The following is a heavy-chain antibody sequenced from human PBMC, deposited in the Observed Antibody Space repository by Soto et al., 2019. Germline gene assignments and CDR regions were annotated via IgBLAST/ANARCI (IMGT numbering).Heavy chain of an antibody. D-gene: IGHD1-26*01. V-gene: IGHV1-2*04. CDR1: GDSFNDYY. CDR3: ARESGGATATLDYYYFYMDV. Sequence: QVQLVQSGAEVRKPGGSVTVSCRSSGDSFNDYYIHWVRQAPGQGFEWMGWINLNRGVTKYAQKFQGWVSMTRDTSIRTVYMQLSRLRSDDTAVYYCARESGGATATLDYYYFYMDVWVTGTTVTVSS. J-gene: IGHJ6*03. CDR2: INLNRGVT.